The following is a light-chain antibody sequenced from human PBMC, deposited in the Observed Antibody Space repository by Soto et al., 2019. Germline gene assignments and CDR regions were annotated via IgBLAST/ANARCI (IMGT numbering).Light chain of an antibody. J-gene: IGKJ1*01. CDR3: QQYYSTLWT. CDR2: WAS. CDR1: HIVLYISNNKNY. Sequence: DIFMTQSPDSLALSLGEMATINFKSSHIVLYISNNKNYLAWYQQKPGQPPKLLIYWASTRESGVPDRFSGSGSGTDFTLTISSLQAEDVAVYYCQQYYSTLWTFGQGTKVDIK. V-gene: IGKV4-1*01.